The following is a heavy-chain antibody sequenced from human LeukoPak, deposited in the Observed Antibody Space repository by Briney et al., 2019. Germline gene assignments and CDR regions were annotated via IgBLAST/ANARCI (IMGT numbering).Heavy chain of an antibody. CDR1: GGSISSYY. J-gene: IGHJ4*02. V-gene: IGHV4-59*01. Sequence: PSETLSLTCTVSGGSISSYYWSWIRQPPGKGLEWIGYIYYSGSTNYNPSLKSRVTISVDTSKNQFSLKLSSVTAADTAVYYCATWVGARFDYWGQGTLVTVSP. D-gene: IGHD1-26*01. CDR3: ATWVGARFDY. CDR2: IYYSGST.